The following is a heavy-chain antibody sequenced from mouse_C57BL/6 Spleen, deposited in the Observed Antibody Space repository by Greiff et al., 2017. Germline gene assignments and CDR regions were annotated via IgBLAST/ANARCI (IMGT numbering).Heavy chain of an antibody. V-gene: IGHV1-69*01. CDR3: ARYTTVRFDY. D-gene: IGHD1-1*01. Sequence: QVQLQQSGAELVMPGASVKLSCKASGYTFTSYWMHWVKQRPGQGLEWIGEIDPSDSYTNYNQKFKGKSTLTVDKSSSTAYMQLSSLTSEDSAVYYCARYTTVRFDYWGQGTTLTVSS. J-gene: IGHJ2*01. CDR2: IDPSDSYT. CDR1: GYTFTSYW.